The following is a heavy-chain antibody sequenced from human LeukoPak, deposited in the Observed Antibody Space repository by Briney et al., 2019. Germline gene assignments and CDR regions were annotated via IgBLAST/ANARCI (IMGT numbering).Heavy chain of an antibody. D-gene: IGHD3-3*01. CDR1: GFTFSIYS. CDR3: TKEVRFQIDY. V-gene: IGHV3-48*01. J-gene: IGHJ4*02. CDR2: INSGGGTT. Sequence: GGSLRLSCAASGFTFSIYSMNWVRQAPGKGLEWISYINSGGGTTYYADSVKGRFTISRDNAKNSLYLQMNSLRAEDTAVYYCTKEVRFQIDYWGQGTLVTISA.